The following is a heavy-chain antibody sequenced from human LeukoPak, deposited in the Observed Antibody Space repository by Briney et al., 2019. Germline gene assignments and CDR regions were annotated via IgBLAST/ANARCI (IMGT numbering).Heavy chain of an antibody. CDR3: ARVVAVAKHRRFDY. V-gene: IGHV1-8*01. CDR2: MNPNSGNT. Sequence: ASVKVSCKASGYTFTSYDINWVRQATGQGLEWMGWMNPNSGNTGYAQKFQGRVTMTRNTSISTAYMELSSLRSEDTAVYYCARVVAVAKHRRFDYWGQGTLVTVSS. J-gene: IGHJ4*02. D-gene: IGHD6-19*01. CDR1: GYTFTSYD.